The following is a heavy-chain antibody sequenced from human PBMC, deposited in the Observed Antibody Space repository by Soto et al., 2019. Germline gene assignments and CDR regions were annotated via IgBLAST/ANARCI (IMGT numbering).Heavy chain of an antibody. V-gene: IGHV3-23*01. Sequence: EVQLLESGGGLVQPGGSLRLSCVGSGFFFSSYTMTWVRQAPGKGLEWVSSFSATSENTYYADSVRGRFTISRDNSKKALFLQMNILTDEDTAMYYCAKARDQQWVRLPFDYWGQGILVIVSS. CDR1: GFFFSSYT. CDR3: AKARDQQWVRLPFDY. J-gene: IGHJ4*02. CDR2: FSATSENT. D-gene: IGHD6-19*01.